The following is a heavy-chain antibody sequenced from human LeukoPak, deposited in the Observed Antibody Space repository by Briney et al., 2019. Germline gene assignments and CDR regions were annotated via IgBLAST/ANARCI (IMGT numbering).Heavy chain of an antibody. D-gene: IGHD3-10*01. V-gene: IGHV4-34*01. Sequence: PSETLSLTCTVYGGSFSAYYWSWIRQSPGKGLEWIGEINHSGSANYNPSLKSRVTMSVDTSKNQFSLRLTSVTAADTAVYYCARDTITMVRGVIILFDYWGQGTLVTVSS. J-gene: IGHJ4*02. CDR2: INHSGSA. CDR1: GGSFSAYY. CDR3: ARDTITMVRGVIILFDY.